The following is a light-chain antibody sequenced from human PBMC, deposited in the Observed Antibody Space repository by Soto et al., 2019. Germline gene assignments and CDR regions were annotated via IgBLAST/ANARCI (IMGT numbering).Light chain of an antibody. V-gene: IGKV1-39*01. Sequence: EIQMTQSPSTLAASIGERVTITCRASQSISSWLAWYQQKPGKAPKLLIYATSSLQSGVPSRFSGSGSGTDFTLTISSLQPEDFATYYCQQSYSTPPGTFGQGTKVDIK. CDR3: QQSYSTPPGT. CDR2: ATS. J-gene: IGKJ1*01. CDR1: QSISSW.